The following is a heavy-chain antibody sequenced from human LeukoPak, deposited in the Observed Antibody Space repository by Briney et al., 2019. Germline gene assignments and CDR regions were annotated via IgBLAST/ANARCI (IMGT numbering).Heavy chain of an antibody. J-gene: IGHJ6*04. V-gene: IGHV3-48*01. Sequence: PGGSLRLSCAASGFTFSSYNITWVRQAPGKGLEWVSYISSSSSIIYYADSVTGRFTISRDNAKNSLYLQMNSLRAEDTAVYYCARDLTVPTSMDVWGKGTTVTVSS. CDR1: GFTFSSYN. D-gene: IGHD2-2*01. CDR3: ARDLTVPTSMDV. CDR2: ISSSSSII.